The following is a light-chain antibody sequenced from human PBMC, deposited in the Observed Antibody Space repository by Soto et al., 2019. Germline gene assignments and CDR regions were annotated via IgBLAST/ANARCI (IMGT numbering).Light chain of an antibody. CDR2: GAS. CDR3: QKFGSSPWT. Sequence: ELVLTQSPGTLSLSPGERATLSCSASQSLTSSYLAWYQQKPGQAPRLLIYGASSRATGIPDRFSVSGSGTDFTLTISRLEPEDFAVYYCQKFGSSPWTFGQGTKVEVK. V-gene: IGKV3-20*01. CDR1: QSLTSSY. J-gene: IGKJ1*01.